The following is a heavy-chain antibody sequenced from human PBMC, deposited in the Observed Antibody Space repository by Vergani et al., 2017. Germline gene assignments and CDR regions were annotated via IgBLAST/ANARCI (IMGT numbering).Heavy chain of an antibody. CDR3: AKVRIPGDFWSGYYDAFDI. CDR1: GFTFSSYA. J-gene: IGHJ3*02. D-gene: IGHD3-3*01. CDR2: ICSGGSST. V-gene: IGHV3-23*03. Sequence: EVQLLESGGGLVQPGGSLRLSCAASGFTFSSYAMSWVRQAPGKGLEWVSVICSGGSSTYYADSVKGRFTISRDNSKNTLYLQMNSLRAEDTAVYYCAKVRIPGDFWSGYYDAFDIWGQGTMVTVSS.